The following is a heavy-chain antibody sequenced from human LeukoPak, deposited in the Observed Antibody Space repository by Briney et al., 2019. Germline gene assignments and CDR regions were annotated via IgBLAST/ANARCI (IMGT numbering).Heavy chain of an antibody. V-gene: IGHV3-21*01. J-gene: IGHJ3*02. Sequence: PGGSLRLSCAASGFTFSGYTINWVRQAPGKGLEWVSSISSSSSYIYYADSVKGRFTTSRHNAKNSLYLQMNSLRAEDTAVYYCARPVVAATTPDTFDIWGQGTMVTVSS. D-gene: IGHD2-15*01. CDR2: ISSSSSYI. CDR3: ARPVVAATTPDTFDI. CDR1: GFTFSGYT.